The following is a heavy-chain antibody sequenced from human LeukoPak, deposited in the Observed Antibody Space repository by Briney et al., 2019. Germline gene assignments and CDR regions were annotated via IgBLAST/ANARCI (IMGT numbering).Heavy chain of an antibody. V-gene: IGHV4-30-4*08. Sequence: PSETLSLTCTVPGGSISSNYYYWSWIRQPPGKGLEWIGYMYYGGSTYYNPSLQSRVTMSVDTSKNQFSLKLSSVTATDTAVYYCARAGESTFGEISRPKRYFDYWGQGTLVTVSS. CDR3: ARAGESTFGEISRPKRYFDY. D-gene: IGHD3-10*01. CDR1: GGSISSNYYY. J-gene: IGHJ4*02. CDR2: MYYGGST.